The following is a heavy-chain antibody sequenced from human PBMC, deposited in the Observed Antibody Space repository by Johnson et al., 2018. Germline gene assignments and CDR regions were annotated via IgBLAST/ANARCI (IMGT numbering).Heavy chain of an antibody. CDR1: GFTFTNYG. V-gene: IGHV3-30*18. CDR3: AKGDYRKADYMDV. J-gene: IGHJ6*03. CDR2: ISKDGSNK. Sequence: QVQLQESGGGVVQPGRSLRLSCVVPGFTFTNYGLHWVRQAPGKGLEWVAVISKDGSNKYYADSVKGRFTISRDNSKSTLFLQINSLKSEDTAVYYWAKGDYRKADYMDVWGQGTAVTVSS. D-gene: IGHD4-11*01.